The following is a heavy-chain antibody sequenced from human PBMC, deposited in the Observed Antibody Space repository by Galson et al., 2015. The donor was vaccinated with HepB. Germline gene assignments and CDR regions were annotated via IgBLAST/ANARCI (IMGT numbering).Heavy chain of an antibody. CDR2: LYYYGSP. J-gene: IGHJ5*02. V-gene: IGHV4-59*01. D-gene: IGHD6-19*01. Sequence: SETLSLTCTVSGDSISTYYWSWIRQPPGKGLEWIGYLYYYGSPNYNPSLKSRVTISIDTSKNQFSLKLSSVTAADTAVYYCVRELAMAGNNYFDPRGQGTLVTVSS. CDR1: GDSISTYY. CDR3: VRELAMAGNNYFDP.